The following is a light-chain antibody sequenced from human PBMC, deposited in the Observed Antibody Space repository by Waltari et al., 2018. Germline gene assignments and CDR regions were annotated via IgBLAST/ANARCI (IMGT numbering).Light chain of an antibody. CDR1: SSDVGGYNY. V-gene: IGLV2-8*01. J-gene: IGLJ2*01. CDR3: SSYAGSNFVV. Sequence: QSALAQPPSASGSPGQSVTISCTGTSSDVGGYNYVSWYQQHPGKAPKLMIYEVSKRPSGVPDRFLGSKSGNTASLTVAGLQAEDEADYYCSSYAGSNFVVFGGGTKVTVL. CDR2: EVS.